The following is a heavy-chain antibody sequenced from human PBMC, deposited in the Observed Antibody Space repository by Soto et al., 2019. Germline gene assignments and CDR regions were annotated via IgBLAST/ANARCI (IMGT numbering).Heavy chain of an antibody. V-gene: IGHV3-30*18. CDR2: ISYDENNK. J-gene: IGHJ4*02. D-gene: IGHD7-27*01. CDR1: GFTFSSYG. Sequence: PGGSLRLSCAASGFTFSSYGMNWVRQAPGKGLEWVAVISYDENNKYYADSVKGQFTISRDNSKNTLYLQMNSLRAEDTAVYYCAKVLTGDLDYWGQGTLVTVSS. CDR3: AKVLTGDLDY.